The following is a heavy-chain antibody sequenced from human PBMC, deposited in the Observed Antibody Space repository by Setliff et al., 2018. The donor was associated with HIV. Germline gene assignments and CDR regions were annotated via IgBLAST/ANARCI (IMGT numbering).Heavy chain of an antibody. CDR2: IIHSGST. Sequence: SETLSLTCAVYGGSFSGYYWSWIRQPPGKGLEWIGEIIHSGSTNYNPSLKSRVAISVDTSKNQFSLKLSSVTAADTAVYYCARRSGFALDYWGQGTLVTVSS. D-gene: IGHD5-12*01. V-gene: IGHV4-34*12. J-gene: IGHJ4*02. CDR3: ARRSGFALDY. CDR1: GGSFSGYY.